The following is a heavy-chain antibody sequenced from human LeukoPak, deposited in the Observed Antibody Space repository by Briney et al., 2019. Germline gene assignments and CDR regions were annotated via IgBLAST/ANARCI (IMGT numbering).Heavy chain of an antibody. J-gene: IGHJ4*02. CDR1: GGSISSGGYY. CDR3: ARVGATTWDFDY. D-gene: IGHD1-26*01. CDR2: IYHSGST. V-gene: IGHV4-30-2*01. Sequence: PSETLSLTCAVSGGSISSGGYYWSWIRQPPGKGLEWIGYIYHSGSTYYNPSLKRRVTISVDRSKNQFSLKLSSVTAADTAVYYCARVGATTWDFDYWGQGTLVTVSS.